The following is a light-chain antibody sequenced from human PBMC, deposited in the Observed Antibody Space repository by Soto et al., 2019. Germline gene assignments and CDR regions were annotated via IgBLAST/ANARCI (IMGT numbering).Light chain of an antibody. CDR2: GAS. CDR1: QSVSNNY. CDR3: QQYGSSGT. V-gene: IGKV3-20*01. J-gene: IGKJ1*01. Sequence: IVLTHSPGTLSLSPGEIATLSCRASQSVSNNYLALYQQKPGQAPRLLIYGASNRATGIPDRFSGSGSGTDFTLTISRLEPEDFVVYYCQQYGSSGTFGQGTKVDIK.